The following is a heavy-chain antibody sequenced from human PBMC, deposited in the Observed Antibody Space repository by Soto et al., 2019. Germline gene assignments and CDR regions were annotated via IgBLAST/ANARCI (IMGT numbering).Heavy chain of an antibody. V-gene: IGHV1-69*01. CDR1: GGTFSSYA. CDR3: ARGLLAPSYFDF. CDR2: IITIFGIA. D-gene: IGHD2-15*01. Sequence: QVQLVQSGAEVKKPGSSVKVSCKASGGTFSSYAINWVRQAPGQGLEWMGGIITIFGIANYAQKFQGRVTITADEATRTAYKELSSLRSEDTAVYYCARGLLAPSYFDFWGQGTLVTVS. J-gene: IGHJ4*02.